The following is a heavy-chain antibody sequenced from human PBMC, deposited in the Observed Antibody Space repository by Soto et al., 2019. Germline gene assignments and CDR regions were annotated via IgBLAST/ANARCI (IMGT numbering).Heavy chain of an antibody. CDR3: ANVGASNYYYYGMDV. V-gene: IGHV3-23*01. D-gene: IGHD1-26*01. CDR2: ISGSGGST. Sequence: TGGSLRLSCAASGFTFSSYAMSWVRQAPGKGLEWVSAISGSGGSTYYADSVKGRFTISRDNSKNTLYLQMNSLRAEDTAVYYCANVGASNYYYYGMDVWGQGTTVTVSS. CDR1: GFTFSSYA. J-gene: IGHJ6*02.